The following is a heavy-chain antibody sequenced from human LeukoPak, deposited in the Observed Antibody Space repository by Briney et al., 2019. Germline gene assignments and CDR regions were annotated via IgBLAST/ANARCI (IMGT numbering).Heavy chain of an antibody. CDR2: ISITRTTT. J-gene: IGHJ4*02. V-gene: IGHV3-48*03. D-gene: IGHD2-21*01. Sequence: GGSLXLSCAASGFTFSSYEMNWVRQAPGKLLHWVSYISITRTTTYYAHSVKGRFTISRDNAKNSLNLQMNSLRAEDTAVYYCATYGDYWGQGTLVTVSS. CDR3: ATYGDY. CDR1: GFTFSSYE.